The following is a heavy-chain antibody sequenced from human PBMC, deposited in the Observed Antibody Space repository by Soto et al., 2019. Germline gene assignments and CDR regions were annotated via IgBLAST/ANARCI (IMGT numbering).Heavy chain of an antibody. Sequence: GGSLRLSCAAPGFTVSSNYMSWVRQAPGKGLEWVSVIYSGGSTYYADSVKGRFTISRDNSKNTLYLQMNSLRAEDTAVYYCAREGYDGLGDYYGMDVWGQGTTVTVSS. CDR1: GFTVSSNY. J-gene: IGHJ6*02. V-gene: IGHV3-53*01. D-gene: IGHD3-22*01. CDR2: IYSGGST. CDR3: AREGYDGLGDYYGMDV.